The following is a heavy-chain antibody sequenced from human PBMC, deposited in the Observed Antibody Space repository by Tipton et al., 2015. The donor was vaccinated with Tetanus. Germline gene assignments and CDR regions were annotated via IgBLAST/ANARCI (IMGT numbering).Heavy chain of an antibody. CDR2: IYFSGSA. CDR1: GGSISSGGYY. D-gene: IGHD4/OR15-4a*01. Sequence: TLSLTCSVSGGSISSGGYYWSWIRQHPGKGLEWIGHIYFSGSAFYNPSLRSRLSMSVDTSKNNFSLRLSSVTAADSAVYYCARLDYAASGYIIRFGPWGQGTLVSVS. V-gene: IGHV4-31*03. CDR3: ARLDYAASGYIIRFGP. J-gene: IGHJ5*02.